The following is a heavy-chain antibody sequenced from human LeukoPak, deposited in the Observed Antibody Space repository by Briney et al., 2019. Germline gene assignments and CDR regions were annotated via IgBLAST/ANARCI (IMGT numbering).Heavy chain of an antibody. CDR3: ARWYGAYTY. V-gene: IGHV3-23*01. D-gene: IGHD2-15*01. J-gene: IGHJ4*02. CDR1: GFTFSNYA. Sequence: GGSLRLSCAASGFTFSNYAMSWVRQAPGKGLEWVSAISGSGDTTFYADSVKGRFTISRDNSKNTLYLQVNSLRAADTAIYYCARWYGAYTYWGQGTLVTVSS. CDR2: ISGSGDTT.